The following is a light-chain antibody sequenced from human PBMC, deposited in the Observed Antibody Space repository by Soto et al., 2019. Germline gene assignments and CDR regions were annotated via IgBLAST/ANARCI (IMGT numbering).Light chain of an antibody. Sequence: QSVLTQAASVSGSPGQSITISCTGTSSDVGGYNYVSWYQQHPGKAPKLIIYNVSNRPSGVSNRFSGSKSGNTASLTISGLQAEDEGHYYCSSFTSCNTVLFGGGTKLTVL. J-gene: IGLJ2*01. CDR3: SSFTSCNTVL. CDR2: NVS. CDR1: SSDVGGYNY. V-gene: IGLV2-14*01.